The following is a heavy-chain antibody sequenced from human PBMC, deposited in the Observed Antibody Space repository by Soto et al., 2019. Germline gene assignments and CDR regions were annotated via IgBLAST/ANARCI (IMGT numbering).Heavy chain of an antibody. CDR1: GYTFSTYG. Sequence: QVQLVQSGAEVKKPGASVTVSCKTSGYTFSTYGINWVRQAPGQGLEWMGWISGYNGNTNYAQTAQGRVTMTTDTSTGTVYMELRSLKSDDTAIYYCARFIMVGGWFDPNYYHGMDVWGQGTTVTVSS. J-gene: IGHJ6*02. CDR2: ISGYNGNT. V-gene: IGHV1-18*01. CDR3: ARFIMVGGWFDPNYYHGMDV. D-gene: IGHD6-19*01.